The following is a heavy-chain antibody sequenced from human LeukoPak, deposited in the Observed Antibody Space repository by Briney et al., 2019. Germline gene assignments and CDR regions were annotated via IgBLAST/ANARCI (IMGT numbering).Heavy chain of an antibody. CDR2: IYYSGST. J-gene: IGHJ5*02. D-gene: IGHD3-22*01. V-gene: IGHV4-31*03. Sequence: SQTLSLTCTVSGGSISSGGYYWSWIRQHPGKGLEWIGYIYYSGSTYYNPSLKSRVTISVDTSKNQFSLKLSSVTAADTAVYYCARETYYYDSSAGAWFDPWGQGTLVTVSS. CDR1: GGSISSGGYY. CDR3: ARETYYYDSSAGAWFDP.